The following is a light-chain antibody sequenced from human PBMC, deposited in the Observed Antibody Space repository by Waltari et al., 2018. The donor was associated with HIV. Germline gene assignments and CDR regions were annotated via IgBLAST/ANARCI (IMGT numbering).Light chain of an antibody. J-gene: IGLJ3*02. CDR3: ATHTADHTLA. V-gene: IGLV2-14*03. CDR1: AIDFGPYKY. Sequence: QSTLTQPASVSGSPGQSVTISCIGTAIDFGPYKYVSWHQQHPGNVPTVIIYAVTSRPSGVSHRFSAYKSGNTASLTTSRLPPEDEAVYFCATHTADHTLAFGGGTHLTVL. CDR2: AVT.